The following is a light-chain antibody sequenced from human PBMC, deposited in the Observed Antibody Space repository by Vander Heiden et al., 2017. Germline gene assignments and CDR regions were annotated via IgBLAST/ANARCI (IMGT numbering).Light chain of an antibody. V-gene: IGKV1-39*01. CDR3: QQSYSTLLT. Sequence: IQMPQSPSSLSASVGDRVTITCRASQSISSYLNWYQQKPGKAPKLLIYAASSLQSGVPSRFSGSGSGTDFTLTISSLQPEDFATYYCQQSYSTLLTFGQGTKVEIK. CDR1: QSISSY. CDR2: AAS. J-gene: IGKJ1*01.